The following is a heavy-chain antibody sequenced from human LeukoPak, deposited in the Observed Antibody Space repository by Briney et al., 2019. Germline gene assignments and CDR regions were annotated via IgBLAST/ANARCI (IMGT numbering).Heavy chain of an antibody. J-gene: IGHJ4*02. Sequence: PGGCLSLSCAASGFTFSSYSMNWVRLAPGKGLEWVASISSSSSYIYYADSVKGRFTISRDNAKNSLYLQMNSLRAEDTAVYYCARLAVAGTDFDYWGQGTLVTVSS. D-gene: IGHD6-19*01. V-gene: IGHV3-21*01. CDR1: GFTFSSYS. CDR2: ISSSSSYI. CDR3: ARLAVAGTDFDY.